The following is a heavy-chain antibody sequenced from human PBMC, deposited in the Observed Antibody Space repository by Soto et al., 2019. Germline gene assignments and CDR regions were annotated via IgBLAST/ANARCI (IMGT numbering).Heavy chain of an antibody. J-gene: IGHJ4*02. V-gene: IGHV1-69*02. CDR1: GGTFSSYT. Sequence: SVKVSCKASGGTFSSYTISWVRQAPGRGLEWMGRIIPILGIANYAQKFQGRVTITADKSTSTAYMEQSSQRSEDTAVYFCACRDGYNFIDYWGQGTLVTVSS. D-gene: IGHD1-1*01. CDR2: IIPILGIA. CDR3: ACRDGYNFIDY.